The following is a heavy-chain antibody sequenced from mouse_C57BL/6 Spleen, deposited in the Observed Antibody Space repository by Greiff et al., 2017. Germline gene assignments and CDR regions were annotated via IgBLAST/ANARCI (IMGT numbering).Heavy chain of an antibody. CDR1: GYTFTSYT. J-gene: IGHJ1*03. V-gene: IGHV1-4*01. D-gene: IGHD1-1*01. CDR3: ARSTVVAHFDV. CDR2: INPSSGYT. Sequence: VKLQESGAELARPGASVKMSCKASGYTFTSYTMHWVKQRPGQGLEWIGYINPSSGYTKYNQKFKDKATLTADKSSSTAYMQLSSLTSEDSAVYYCARSTVVAHFDVWGTGTTVTVSS.